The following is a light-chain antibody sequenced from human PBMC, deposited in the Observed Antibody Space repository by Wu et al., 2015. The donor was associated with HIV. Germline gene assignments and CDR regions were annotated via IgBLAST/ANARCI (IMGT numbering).Light chain of an antibody. V-gene: IGKV1-39*01. CDR3: QQSYNTPWT. CDR1: QTIKTF. J-gene: IGKJ1*01. Sequence: DIQMTQSPSSLSASVGDRVTITCRSSQTIKTFLNWYQHKSGKAPTLLIFSESTLQTGVPSRFSGSGSDTYLTLTINSLQPEDVATYYCQQSYNTPWTFGQGTKVEIK. CDR2: SES.